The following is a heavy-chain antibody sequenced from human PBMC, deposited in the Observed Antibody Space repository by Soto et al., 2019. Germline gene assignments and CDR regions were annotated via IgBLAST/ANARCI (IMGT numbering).Heavy chain of an antibody. D-gene: IGHD2-2*01. CDR2: IDPSDSYT. Sequence: PGESLKISCKGSGYSFTSYWISWARQMPGKGLEWMGRIDPSDSYTNYSPSFQGHVTISADKSISTAYLQWSSLKASDTAMYYCARRELYCSSTSCREYWGQGTLVTVSS. CDR3: ARRELYCSSTSCREY. J-gene: IGHJ4*02. CDR1: GYSFTSYW. V-gene: IGHV5-10-1*01.